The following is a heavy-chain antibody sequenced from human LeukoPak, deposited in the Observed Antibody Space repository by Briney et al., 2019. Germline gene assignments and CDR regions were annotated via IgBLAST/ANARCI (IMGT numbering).Heavy chain of an antibody. Sequence: GESLKISCKGSGYSFTSYWSGWVRQMPGKGLEWMGIIYPGDSDTRYSPSFQGQVTISADKSISTAYLQWSSLKASDTATYYCARPIFLAEDAFDIWGQGTMVTVSS. V-gene: IGHV5-51*01. J-gene: IGHJ3*02. CDR2: IYPGDSDT. D-gene: IGHD3-3*01. CDR1: GYSFTSYW. CDR3: ARPIFLAEDAFDI.